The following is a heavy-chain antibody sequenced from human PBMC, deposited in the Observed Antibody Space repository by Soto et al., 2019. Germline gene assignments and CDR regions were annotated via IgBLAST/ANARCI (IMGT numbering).Heavy chain of an antibody. CDR2: IYYSGST. Sequence: SETLSLTCSVSGGSIGSSGDYWGWIRQPPGKGLEWIGSIYYSGSTYYNPSLKSRVTISVDTSKNQFSLKLSSVTAADTAVYYCATLYGDYVSYWGQGTLVTVSS. J-gene: IGHJ4*02. V-gene: IGHV4-39*01. CDR3: ATLYGDYVSY. D-gene: IGHD4-17*01. CDR1: GGSIGSSGDY.